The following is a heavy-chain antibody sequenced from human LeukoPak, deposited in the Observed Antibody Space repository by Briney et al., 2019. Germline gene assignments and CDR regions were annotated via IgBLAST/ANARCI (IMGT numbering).Heavy chain of an antibody. Sequence: SETLSLTCTVSGGSVSSGSYYWSWIRQPPGKGLEWIGYIYYSGSTNYNPSLKSRVTISVDTSKNQFSLKLSSVTAADTAVYYCARGTGPWMTTVTAFDYWGQGTLVTVSS. D-gene: IGHD4-17*01. CDR2: IYYSGST. CDR3: ARGTGPWMTTVTAFDY. CDR1: GGSVSSGSYY. V-gene: IGHV4-61*01. J-gene: IGHJ4*02.